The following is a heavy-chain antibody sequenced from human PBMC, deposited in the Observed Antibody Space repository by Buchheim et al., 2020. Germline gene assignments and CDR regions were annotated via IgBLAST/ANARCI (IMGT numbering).Heavy chain of an antibody. CDR1: GGSISSYY. J-gene: IGHJ6*03. Sequence: QVQLQESGPGLVKPSETLSLTCTVSGGSISSYYWSWIRQPPGKGLEWIGYIYYSGSTNYNPSLKSRVTISVDTSKNQFSLKLSSVTAADTAVYYCARVDYDSSGYYGAYYYYYYMDVWGKGTT. CDR3: ARVDYDSSGYYGAYYYYYYMDV. D-gene: IGHD3-22*01. V-gene: IGHV4-59*01. CDR2: IYYSGST.